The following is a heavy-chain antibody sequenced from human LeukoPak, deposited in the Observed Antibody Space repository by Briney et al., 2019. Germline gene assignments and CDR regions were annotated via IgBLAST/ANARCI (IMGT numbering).Heavy chain of an antibody. V-gene: IGHV3-30*02. CDR2: IRYDGSNK. Sequence: GGSLRLSCAASGFTFSSYGMHWVRQAPGKGLEWVAFIRYDGSNKYYADSVKGRFTISRDNSKNTLYLQMNSLRAEDTAVYYCAKDLKLGYSSSWYAPSWYFDLWGRGTLVTVSS. CDR1: GFTFSSYG. D-gene: IGHD6-13*01. J-gene: IGHJ2*01. CDR3: AKDLKLGYSSSWYAPSWYFDL.